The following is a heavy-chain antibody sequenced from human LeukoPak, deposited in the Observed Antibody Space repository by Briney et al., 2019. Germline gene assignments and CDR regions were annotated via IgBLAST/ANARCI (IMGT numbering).Heavy chain of an antibody. Sequence: PGGSLRLSCAASGFTFSSYGMSWVRQAPGKGLEWVSDISGSGGSTYYADSVKGRFTISRDNSKNTLYLQMNTLRAEDTAVYYCAKKFSTGLDPWGQGTLVTVSS. CDR1: GFTFSSYG. D-gene: IGHD2-2*01. J-gene: IGHJ5*02. CDR3: AKKFSTGLDP. CDR2: ISGSGGST. V-gene: IGHV3-23*01.